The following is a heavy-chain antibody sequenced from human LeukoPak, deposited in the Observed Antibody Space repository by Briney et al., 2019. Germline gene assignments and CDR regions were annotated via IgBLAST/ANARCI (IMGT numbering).Heavy chain of an antibody. D-gene: IGHD6-19*01. J-gene: IGHJ3*02. CDR3: ARRVAVAGTWNAFDI. V-gene: IGHV4-30-4*08. CDR1: GGSISSGDYY. CDR2: IYYSGGT. Sequence: SETLSLTCTVSGGSISSGDYYWSWIRQPPGKGLVWIRYIYYSGGTYYNPSLKSRVTISVDTSKNQFSLKLSSVTAADTAVYYCARRVAVAGTWNAFDIWGQGTMVTVSS.